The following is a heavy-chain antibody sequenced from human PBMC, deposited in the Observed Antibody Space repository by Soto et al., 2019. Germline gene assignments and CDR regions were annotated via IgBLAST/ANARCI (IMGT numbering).Heavy chain of an antibody. D-gene: IGHD1-1*01. Sequence: ASVKVSCKASGYTFTGYYMHWVRQAPGQGLEWMGWINPNSGGTNYAQKFQGRVTMTRDTSISTAYMELSRLRSDDKDVYYCERDPRNRRGVFDYWGQGTLVTVSS. J-gene: IGHJ4*02. CDR3: ERDPRNRRGVFDY. CDR1: GYTFTGYY. CDR2: INPNSGGT. V-gene: IGHV1-2*02.